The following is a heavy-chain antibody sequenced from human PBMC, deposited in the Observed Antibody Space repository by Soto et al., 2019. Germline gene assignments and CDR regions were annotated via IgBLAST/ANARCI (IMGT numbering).Heavy chain of an antibody. CDR3: ARWHTGYDFWSGLRQGFDP. Sequence: PSETLSLTCTVSGGSISSYYWSWIRQPPGKGLEWIGYIYYSGSTNYSPSLKSRVTISVDTSKNQFSLKLSSVTAADTAVYYCARWHTGYDFWSGLRQGFDPWGQGTLVTVSS. D-gene: IGHD3-3*01. CDR1: GGSISSYY. J-gene: IGHJ5*02. CDR2: IYYSGST. V-gene: IGHV4-59*01.